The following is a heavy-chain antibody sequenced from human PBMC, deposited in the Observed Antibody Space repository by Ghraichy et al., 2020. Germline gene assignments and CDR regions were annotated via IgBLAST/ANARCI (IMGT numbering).Heavy chain of an antibody. CDR1: GGSISSYY. Sequence: SQTLSLTCSVPGGSISSYYWSWIRQPAGKGLEWIGRLYTSGNTNYNPSLKSRVTMSVDTSKNQLSRKLSSVTAADTAVYYCARDREGYCSSSSCYNSWFDPWGQGTLVTVSS. D-gene: IGHD2-2*02. CDR3: ARDREGYCSSSSCYNSWFDP. CDR2: LYTSGNT. J-gene: IGHJ5*02. V-gene: IGHV4-4*07.